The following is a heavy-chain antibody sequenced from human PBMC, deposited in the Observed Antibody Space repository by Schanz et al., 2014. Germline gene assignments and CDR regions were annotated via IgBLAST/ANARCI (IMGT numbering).Heavy chain of an antibody. Sequence: QVQLVESGGGVVQPGRSLRLSCAGSGFSFSDYGMHWVRQAPGRGLEWVAVISYHGSERYYADSVKGRFTISRDTSKDTLYLQMNSLRLEDTAMYYCVRDRMGVVTGWYSGGNWFDPWGQGTLVIVSS. D-gene: IGHD6-19*01. CDR1: GFSFSDYG. CDR2: ISYHGSER. CDR3: VRDRMGVVTGWYSGGNWFDP. V-gene: IGHV3-30*03. J-gene: IGHJ5*02.